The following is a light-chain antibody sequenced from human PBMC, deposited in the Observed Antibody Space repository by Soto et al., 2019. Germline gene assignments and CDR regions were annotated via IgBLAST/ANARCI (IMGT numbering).Light chain of an antibody. CDR1: QSISSW. V-gene: IGKV1-5*03. CDR2: KAS. J-gene: IGKJ1*01. CDR3: QQYNDNWT. Sequence: DIQMNQSPSTLSASVGDRVTITCRASQSISSWLAWYQQKPGKAPKLLIYKASTLESGVPSRFSGSGSGTEFTLAISSLQPDDSATYYCQQYNDNWTFGQGTKV.